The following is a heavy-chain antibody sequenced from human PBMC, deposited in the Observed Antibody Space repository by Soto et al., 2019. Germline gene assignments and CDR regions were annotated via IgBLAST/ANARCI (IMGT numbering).Heavy chain of an antibody. CDR2: LGNSGGTT. CDR1: GFNLNTHE. J-gene: IGHJ3*02. CDR3: VRDQTTGWYGRAFDI. V-gene: IGHV3-48*03. Sequence: AGGSLRLSCAASGFNLNTHEMNWVRQAPGKGLEWIAYLGNSGGTTFYSDSVKGRFTISRDNAQNSLYLQMNSLRVEDTAVYYCVRDQTTGWYGRAFDIWGQGTVVT. D-gene: IGHD6-19*01.